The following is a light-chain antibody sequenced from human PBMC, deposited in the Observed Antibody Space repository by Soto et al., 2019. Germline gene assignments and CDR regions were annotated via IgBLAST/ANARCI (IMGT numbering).Light chain of an antibody. V-gene: IGKV3-20*01. CDR1: QSVTSNY. CDR3: QQYGDSPST. Sequence: EIVLTPSPGTLSLSPGERATLSCRASQSVTSNYLAWYQQNPGQAPRLLIYGASSRATGIPDRFIGSGSGTDFTLTISRLETEDFALYYCQQYGDSPSTFGQGNKVDIK. CDR2: GAS. J-gene: IGKJ1*01.